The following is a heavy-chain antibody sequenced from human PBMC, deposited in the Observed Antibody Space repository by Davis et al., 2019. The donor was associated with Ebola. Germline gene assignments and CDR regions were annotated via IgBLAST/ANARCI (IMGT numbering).Heavy chain of an antibody. CDR3: ARTVPSGIVGTTTNAFDI. CDR1: GFTFNNYG. J-gene: IGHJ3*02. V-gene: IGHV3-30*03. Sequence: GGSLRLSCAASGFTFNNYGMHWVRQAPGKGLEWVAVISYDGSNKYYADSVKGRFTISRDNSKNTLYLQMNSLRPADTSVYFCARTVPSGIVGTTTNAFDIWGQGTMVTVFS. CDR2: ISYDGSNK. D-gene: IGHD1-26*01.